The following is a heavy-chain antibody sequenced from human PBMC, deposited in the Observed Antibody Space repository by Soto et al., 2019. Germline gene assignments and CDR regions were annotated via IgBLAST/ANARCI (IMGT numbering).Heavy chain of an antibody. V-gene: IGHV3-64*04. J-gene: IGHJ4*02. CDR2: ISSNGGST. Sequence: GGSLRLSCSASGFTFSSYAMHWVRQAPGKGLEYVSAISSNGGSTYYADFVRGRFTISRDNSKNTLYLQMNSLRVDDTAVYYCAKDAPGSGWLSDYWGQGTLVTVSS. CDR3: AKDAPGSGWLSDY. D-gene: IGHD3-22*01. CDR1: GFTFSSYA.